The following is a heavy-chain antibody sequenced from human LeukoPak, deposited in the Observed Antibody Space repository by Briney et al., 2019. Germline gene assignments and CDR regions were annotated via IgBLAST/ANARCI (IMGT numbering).Heavy chain of an antibody. V-gene: IGHV1-3*01. D-gene: IGHD2-15*01. CDR2: INAGSGNT. J-gene: IGHJ4*02. CDR1: GYTFTSYA. CDR3: ARDSGEYYFGY. Sequence: GASVKVSCKASGYTFTSYAMHWVRRAPGQRLEWMGWINAGSGNTKYSQNFQGRVTISRDTSASTAYMELSSLTSEDTAVYYCARDSGEYYFGYWGQGTLVTVSS.